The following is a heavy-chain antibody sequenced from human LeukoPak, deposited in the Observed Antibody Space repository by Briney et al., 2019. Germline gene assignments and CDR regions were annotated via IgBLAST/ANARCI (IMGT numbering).Heavy chain of an antibody. CDR3: ARDGSAVAPHDVNWFDP. Sequence: KTGGSLRLSCAASGFTFSSYSMNWVRQAPGKGLKWVSYISSSSSYIYYAGSVKGRFTISRDNAKNSLYLQMNSLRPEDTAVYYCARDGSAVAPHDVNWFDPWGQGTLVTVSS. J-gene: IGHJ5*02. CDR1: GFTFSSYS. CDR2: ISSSSSYI. V-gene: IGHV3-21*01. D-gene: IGHD6-19*01.